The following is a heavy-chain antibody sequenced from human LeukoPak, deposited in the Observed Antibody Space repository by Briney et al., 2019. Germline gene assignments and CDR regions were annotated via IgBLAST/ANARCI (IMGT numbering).Heavy chain of an antibody. Sequence: GESLKISCKGSGYSFTTYWIGWVRQMPGKGLEWMGIIYPGDSDTKYSPSFQGQVTISADKSISTAYLQWSSLKASDTAMYYCARQIGKYSSGWYAGNWFDPWGQGTLVTVSS. D-gene: IGHD6-19*01. CDR1: GYSFTTYW. CDR3: ARQIGKYSSGWYAGNWFDP. J-gene: IGHJ5*02. V-gene: IGHV5-51*01. CDR2: IYPGDSDT.